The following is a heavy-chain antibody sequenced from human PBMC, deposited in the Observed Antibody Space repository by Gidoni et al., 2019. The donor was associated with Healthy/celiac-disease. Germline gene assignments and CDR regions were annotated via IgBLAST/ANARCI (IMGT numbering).Heavy chain of an antibody. D-gene: IGHD3-22*01. J-gene: IGHJ4*02. V-gene: IGHV3-30*18. CDR3: AKGHYYDRKLVDY. CDR2: ISYDGSNK. CDR1: GFTFSSYG. Sequence: QVQLVESGGGVVQPGRSLRLSCAASGFTFSSYGMHWVRQAPGKGLEWVAVISYDGSNKYYADSVKGRFTISRDNSKNTLYLQMNSLRAEDTAVYYCAKGHYYDRKLVDYWGQGTLVTVSS.